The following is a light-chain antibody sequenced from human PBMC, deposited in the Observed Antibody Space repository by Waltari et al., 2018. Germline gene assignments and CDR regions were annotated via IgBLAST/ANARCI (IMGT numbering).Light chain of an antibody. V-gene: IGLV1-40*01. CDR2: GSS. J-gene: IGLJ3*02. Sequence: QSVLTQPPSVSGAPGQRVPISCTGSGSNIGAGSDVHWYQQLPRAAPKLLIYGSSSRPLGVPDRFFGSTSGTSASLAIIGLQAEDEADYYCQSYDTSLSVVFGGGTKLTVL. CDR3: QSYDTSLSVV. CDR1: GSNIGAGSD.